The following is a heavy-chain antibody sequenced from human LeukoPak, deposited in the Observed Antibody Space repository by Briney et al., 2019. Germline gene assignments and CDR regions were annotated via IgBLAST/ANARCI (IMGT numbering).Heavy chain of an antibody. Sequence: GGSLRLSCAASGFNVGSKHMNWVRQAPGKGLEWVPGIYPGGDSYYADSLKGRFIISRDISKNTVFLQMNSLRDEDTAVYYCARLNFGDDYWGQGALVTVSS. V-gene: IGHV3-53*01. CDR2: IYPGGDS. J-gene: IGHJ4*02. CDR3: ARLNFGDDY. CDR1: GFNVGSKH. D-gene: IGHD4-17*01.